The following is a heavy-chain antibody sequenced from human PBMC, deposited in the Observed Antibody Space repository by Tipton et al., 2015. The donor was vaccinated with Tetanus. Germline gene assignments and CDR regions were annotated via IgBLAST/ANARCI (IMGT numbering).Heavy chain of an antibody. D-gene: IGHD3-10*01. J-gene: IGHJ4*02. CDR2: ISGSGGST. Sequence: SLRLSCAASGFTFDNYAMHWVRQAPGKGLEWVSAISGSGGSTYYADSVKGRFTISRDNSKNTLYLQMNSLRAEDTAVYYCAKNARSYYLYYFDYWGQGTLVTVSS. V-gene: IGHV3-23*01. CDR3: AKNARSYYLYYFDY. CDR1: GFTFDNYA.